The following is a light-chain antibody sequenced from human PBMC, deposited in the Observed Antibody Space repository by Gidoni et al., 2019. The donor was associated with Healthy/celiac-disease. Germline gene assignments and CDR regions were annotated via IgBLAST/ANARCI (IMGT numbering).Light chain of an antibody. CDR2: SNN. J-gene: IGLJ3*02. Sequence: QSVLTQPPSASGTPGPRVTISCSGSRSNIGSNTVNWYQQLPGTAPKLPIYSNNQRPSGVPDRFSGSKSGTSASLAIIGLQSEDEAEYYGAAWDDSLNGWVFGGGTKLTV. CDR1: RSNIGSNT. V-gene: IGLV1-44*01. CDR3: AAWDDSLNGWV.